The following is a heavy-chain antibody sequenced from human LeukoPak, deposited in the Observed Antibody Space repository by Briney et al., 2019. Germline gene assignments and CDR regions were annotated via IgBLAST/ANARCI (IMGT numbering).Heavy chain of an antibody. Sequence: PGGSLRLSCAASGFTLSSYAMTWVRQAPGRGLEWVSSVDGGGGGTYYADSVKGRFTISRDNSKNTLYLQMNSLRAEDTAVYYCAKDWRSSSALAVVDYWGQGTLVTVSS. CDR1: GFTLSSYA. CDR2: VDGGGGGT. V-gene: IGHV3-23*01. D-gene: IGHD6-13*01. J-gene: IGHJ4*02. CDR3: AKDWRSSSALAVVDY.